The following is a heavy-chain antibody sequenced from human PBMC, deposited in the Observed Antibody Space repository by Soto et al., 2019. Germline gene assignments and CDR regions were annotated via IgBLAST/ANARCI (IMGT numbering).Heavy chain of an antibody. CDR1: GYTFTGYY. CDR2: INPNSVGT. Sequence: ASVKVSCKASGYTFTGYYMHWVRQAPGQGLEGMGWINPNSVGTNYAQKFQGRVTMTRDTSISTAYMELSRLRSDDTAVYYCARRVTIRGTGRQGDPYYYFDYWGQGTLVTVSS. V-gene: IGHV1-2*02. J-gene: IGHJ4*02. CDR3: ARRVTIRGTGRQGDPYYYFDY. D-gene: IGHD3-16*01.